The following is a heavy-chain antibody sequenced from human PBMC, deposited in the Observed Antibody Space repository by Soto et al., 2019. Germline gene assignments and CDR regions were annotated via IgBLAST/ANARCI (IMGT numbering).Heavy chain of an antibody. J-gene: IGHJ4*02. CDR1: GFTFSNYR. D-gene: IGHD5-18*01. V-gene: IGHV3-74*01. Sequence: EVQLVESGGGLVQPGGSLRLTCAASGFTFSNYRMHWVRQAPGKGLVWVSRINSDGSGTTYADSVKGRFTISRDNAKNTLYLQMSSLRAEDTAVYYCARREDTAIVSYWGRGTLVIVSS. CDR3: ARREDTAIVSY. CDR2: INSDGSGT.